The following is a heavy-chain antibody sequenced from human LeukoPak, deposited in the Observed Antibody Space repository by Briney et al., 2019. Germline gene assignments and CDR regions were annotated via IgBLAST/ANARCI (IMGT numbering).Heavy chain of an antibody. CDR1: GYTFTGYY. CDR2: INPNSGGT. V-gene: IGHV1-2*02. D-gene: IGHD4-17*01. J-gene: IGHJ5*02. Sequence: ASVKVSCKASGYTFTGYYMHWVRQAPGQGLEWMGWINPNSGGTNYAQKFQGRVTMTRDMSTSTVYMELSSLRSDDTAVYYCARDRYGDYVTTYNWFDPWGQGTLVTVSS. CDR3: ARDRYGDYVTTYNWFDP.